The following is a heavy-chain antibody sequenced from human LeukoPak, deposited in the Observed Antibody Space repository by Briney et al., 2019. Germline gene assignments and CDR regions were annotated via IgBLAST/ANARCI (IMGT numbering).Heavy chain of an antibody. D-gene: IGHD2-15*01. CDR2: IYHSGST. CDR1: GGSISSGGYY. J-gene: IGHJ4*02. V-gene: IGHV4-30-2*01. CDR3: ARDTGAAKEDY. Sequence: SQTLSLTCTVSGGSISSGGYYWSWIRQPPGKGLGWIGYIYHSGSTYYNPSLKSRVTISVDRSKNQFSLKLSSVTAADTAVYYCARDTGAAKEDYWGQGTLVTVSS.